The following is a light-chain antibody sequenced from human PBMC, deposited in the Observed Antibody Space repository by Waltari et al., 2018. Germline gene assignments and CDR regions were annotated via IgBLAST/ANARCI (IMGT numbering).Light chain of an antibody. V-gene: IGKV1-39*01. CDR1: QSISSY. CDR2: AES. J-gene: IGKJ3*01. Sequence: DIQMTQSPSSLSASVGDRVTITCRASQSISSYLNWYQQKPGKAPKLLIYAESSLQSGVPSRFSGSGSWTDFTFTISSLQPEDFATYYCQQSYSTPITFGPGTKVDIK. CDR3: QQSYSTPIT.